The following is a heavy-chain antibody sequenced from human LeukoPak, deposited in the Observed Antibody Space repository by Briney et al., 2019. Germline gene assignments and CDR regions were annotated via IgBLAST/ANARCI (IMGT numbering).Heavy chain of an antibody. CDR3: TRTHINGWCFDS. D-gene: IGHD6-19*01. V-gene: IGHV3-23*01. J-gene: IGHJ4*02. Sequence: PGGSLRLSCAASGFTFSHYAMSWVRQAPGKGLEWVSIITFDGGNTYYSSVKGRFTIFRDNSKNTLYLQMSSLGAEDTAVYYCTRTHINGWCFDSWGQGTLVTVSS. CDR2: ITFDGGNT. CDR1: GFTFSHYA.